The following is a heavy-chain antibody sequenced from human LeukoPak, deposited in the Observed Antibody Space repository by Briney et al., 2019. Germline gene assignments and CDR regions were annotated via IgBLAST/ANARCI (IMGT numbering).Heavy chain of an antibody. D-gene: IGHD2-21*02. CDR3: ASSPWGDFYFDS. J-gene: IGHJ4*02. CDR1: GGSISSSSHY. V-gene: IGHV4-39*01. Sequence: PSETLSLTCTVSGGSISSSSHYWGWIRQPPGKGVEWVGSIYFSGSTYYNASLKTRVTVSVDTSRNQFSLRLTSVTAADTAVYYCASSPWGDFYFDSWGQGTLVSVSS. CDR2: IYFSGST.